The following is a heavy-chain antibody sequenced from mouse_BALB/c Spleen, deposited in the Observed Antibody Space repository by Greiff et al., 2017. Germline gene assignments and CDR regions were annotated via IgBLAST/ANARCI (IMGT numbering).Heavy chain of an antibody. CDR3: ARDSAMDY. J-gene: IGHJ4*01. CDR1: GFTFSDYG. CDR2: ISNLAYSI. V-gene: IGHV5-15*02. Sequence: EVKVVESGGGLVQPGGSRKLSCAASGFTFSDYGMAWVRQAPGKGPEWVAFISNLAYSIYYADTVTGRFTISRENAKNTLYLEMSSLRSEDTAMYYCARDSAMDYWGQGTSVTVSS.